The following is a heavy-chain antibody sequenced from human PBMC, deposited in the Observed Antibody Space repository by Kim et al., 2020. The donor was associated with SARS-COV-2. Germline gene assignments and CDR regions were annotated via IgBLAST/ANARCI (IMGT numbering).Heavy chain of an antibody. CDR2: TYYRSKWSS. CDR1: GDSVSSTHAT. D-gene: IGHD2-15*01. V-gene: IGHV6-1*01. Sequence: SQTLSLTCAVFGDSVSSTHATWNWVRQSPSRGLEWLGLTYYRSKWSSEYAPSVRSRVVITADTSKNQFSMQLTSLTLEDTAVYFRARQTSGALDYWGQGSLVTVSP. J-gene: IGHJ4*02. CDR3: ARQTSGALDY.